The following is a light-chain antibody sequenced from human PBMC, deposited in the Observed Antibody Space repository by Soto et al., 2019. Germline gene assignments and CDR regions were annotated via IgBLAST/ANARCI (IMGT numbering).Light chain of an antibody. CDR3: QHTLKWPPT. V-gene: IGKV3-15*01. CDR1: QSVITK. CDR2: DAS. Sequence: ETVMTQSPAILSVSPGERATLSCRASQSVITKLAWYQQKPGLPPRLLIYDASTRTIGTPARFSGSGSGTEFTLTISSLQSEDFALYYCQHTLKWPPTFGQGTKVDIK. J-gene: IGKJ1*01.